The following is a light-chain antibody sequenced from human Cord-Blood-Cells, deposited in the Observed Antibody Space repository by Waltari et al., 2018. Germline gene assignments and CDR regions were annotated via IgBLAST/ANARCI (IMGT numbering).Light chain of an antibody. J-gene: IGLJ2*01. Sequence: QSALTQPASVSGSPGQSITISCTGTSSDVGGYNYVSWYQQHPGKAPKLMIYDVSNPPSGVSNRFSCSNSGNTASLTISGLQAEDEADYYCSSYTSSSTLVFGGGTKLTVL. CDR1: SSDVGGYNY. CDR2: DVS. CDR3: SSYTSSSTLV. V-gene: IGLV2-14*01.